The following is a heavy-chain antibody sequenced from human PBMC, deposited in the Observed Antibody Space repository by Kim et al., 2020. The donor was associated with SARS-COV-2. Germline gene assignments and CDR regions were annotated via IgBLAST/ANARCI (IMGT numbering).Heavy chain of an antibody. D-gene: IGHD3-16*02. V-gene: IGHV1-3*01. CDR3: ARGVGMITFGGVIVNQFDY. Sequence: GRVTITRDTSASTAYMELSSLRSEDTAVYYCARGVGMITFGGVIVNQFDYWGQGTLVTVSS. J-gene: IGHJ4*02.